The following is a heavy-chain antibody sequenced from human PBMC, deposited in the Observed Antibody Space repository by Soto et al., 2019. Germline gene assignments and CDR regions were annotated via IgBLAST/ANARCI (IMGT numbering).Heavy chain of an antibody. D-gene: IGHD4-17*01. CDR3: AIASCLTTDFYVPDY. Sequence: EVHLLESGGGLGQPGGSLRLSCVASGFTFSTYTMSWVRQAPGKGLEWVSSISGGGGSPSYADSVQGRFSISRDNAKNSLYLQINSLRGEDTATFYCAIASCLTTDFYVPDYWGQGALVIVSS. J-gene: IGHJ4*02. V-gene: IGHV3-23*01. CDR2: ISGGGGSP. CDR1: GFTFSTYT.